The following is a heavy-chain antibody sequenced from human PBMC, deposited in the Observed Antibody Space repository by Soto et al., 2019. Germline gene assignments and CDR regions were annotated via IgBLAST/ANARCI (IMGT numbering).Heavy chain of an antibody. J-gene: IGHJ4*02. D-gene: IGHD1-26*01. CDR3: ARAIPKAKTILFDY. CDR2: ISYDGSNK. Sequence: GGSLRLSCAASGFTFSSYAMHWVRQAPGKGLEWVAVISYDGSNKYYADSVKGRFTISRDNSKNTLYLQMNSLRAEDTAVYYCARAIPKAKTILFDYWGQGTLVTVSS. V-gene: IGHV3-30-3*01. CDR1: GFTFSSYA.